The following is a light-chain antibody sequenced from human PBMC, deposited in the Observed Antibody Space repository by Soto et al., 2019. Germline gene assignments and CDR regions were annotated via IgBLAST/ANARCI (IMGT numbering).Light chain of an antibody. V-gene: IGLV1-40*01. CDR3: QSYDTSLSAVV. CDR1: SSNIGAGYD. CDR2: ANV. Sequence: QSVLTQPPSVSGAPGQRVTISCTGTSSNIGAGYDVHWYQQLPGTAPKLLISANVNRPSGVPDRFSGSKSGTSASLAVTGLQAEDEADYYCQSYDTSLSAVVFGGGTKLTVL. J-gene: IGLJ2*01.